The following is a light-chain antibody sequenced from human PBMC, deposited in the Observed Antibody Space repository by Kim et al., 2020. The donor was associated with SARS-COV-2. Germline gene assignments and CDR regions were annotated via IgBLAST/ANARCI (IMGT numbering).Light chain of an antibody. CDR1: SSNIGKNY. Sequence: GQKVTISCSGSSSNIGKNYVSWYQQVPGTAPKLLIYDNNKRPSGIPDRFSGSKSGTSATLGITGLQTGDEADYYCGTWDSSLSAEVFGGGTQLTVL. V-gene: IGLV1-51*01. CDR3: GTWDSSLSAEV. J-gene: IGLJ3*02. CDR2: DNN.